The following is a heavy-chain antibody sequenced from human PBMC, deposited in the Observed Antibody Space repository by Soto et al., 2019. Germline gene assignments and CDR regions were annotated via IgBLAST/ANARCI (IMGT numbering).Heavy chain of an antibody. J-gene: IGHJ4*02. D-gene: IGHD3-16*01. V-gene: IGHV4-59*01. CDR2: IYFNGNT. CDR3: ASVTFGGVVLAH. CDR1: ADSFSKYY. Sequence: QVQLQESGPERVKPSETLSLTCSVSADSFSKYYWTWIRQPPGEGLEWIGYIYFNGNTNYNPSLKGRVTISIDTSKKQFSLILSSVTAADTAVYYCASVTFGGVVLAHWGQGTLVTVSS.